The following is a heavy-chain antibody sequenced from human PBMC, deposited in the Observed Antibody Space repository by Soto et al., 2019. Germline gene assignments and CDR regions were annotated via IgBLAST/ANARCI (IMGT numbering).Heavy chain of an antibody. V-gene: IGHV3-23*01. CDR1: GFTFSSYA. J-gene: IGHJ4*02. D-gene: IGHD2-15*01. CDR2: ISGSGGST. Sequence: HPGGSLRLSCAASGFTFSSYAMIWVRQAPGKGLEWVSAISGSGGSTYYADSVKGRCTISRDNAKNSLYLQMNSLRAEDTAVYYCARDNTYWSGGSCYVYWLQGALVTVS. CDR3: ARDNTYWSGGSCYVY.